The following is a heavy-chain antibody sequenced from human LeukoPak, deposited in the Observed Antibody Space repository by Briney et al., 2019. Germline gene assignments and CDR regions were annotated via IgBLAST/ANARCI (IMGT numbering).Heavy chain of an antibody. D-gene: IGHD3-3*01. V-gene: IGHV3-74*01. CDR3: TRGGSYDSFDY. J-gene: IGHJ4*02. Sequence: PGGSLRLSCAASGFTFSTYWMQWVRQAPGKGLVWVSHVDDPGSGTSYADSVRGRFTISRDNAKNTVYLQMNSLRAEDTAVYYCTRGGSYDSFDYWGQGSLATVSS. CDR1: GFTFSTYW. CDR2: VDDPGSGT.